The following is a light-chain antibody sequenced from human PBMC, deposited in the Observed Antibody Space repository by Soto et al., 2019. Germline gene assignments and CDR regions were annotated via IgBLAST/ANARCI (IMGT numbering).Light chain of an antibody. J-gene: IGLJ2*01. V-gene: IGLV1-44*01. CDR3: AAWDDSLNVVV. Sequence: QSVLTQPPSASGTPGQRVTISCSGSSSNIGSNTGNWYQQLPGTAPKLLIYSNNQRPSGVPDRFSGSKSGTSASVAISGLQSEDEADYYCAAWDDSLNVVVFGGGTKVTVL. CDR1: SSNIGSNT. CDR2: SNN.